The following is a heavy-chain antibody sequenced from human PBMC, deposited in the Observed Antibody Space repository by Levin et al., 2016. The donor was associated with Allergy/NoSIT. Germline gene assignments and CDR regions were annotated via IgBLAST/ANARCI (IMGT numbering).Heavy chain of an antibody. CDR1: GYTFTDYY. Sequence: ASVKVSCKASGYTFTDYYMHWLRQAPGQGLEWMGWINPNNGGTNYAQKFQGRVTMTRDTSISTAYMELSRLRSDDTAMYYCARVRNWASDTFDIWGQGTLVTVSS. CDR2: INPNNGGT. V-gene: IGHV1-2*02. D-gene: IGHD7-27*01. J-gene: IGHJ3*02. CDR3: ARVRNWASDTFDI.